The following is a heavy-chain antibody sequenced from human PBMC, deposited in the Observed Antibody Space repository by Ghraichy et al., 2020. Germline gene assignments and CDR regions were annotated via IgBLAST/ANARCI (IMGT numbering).Heavy chain of an antibody. V-gene: IGHV3-7*01. J-gene: IGHJ3*02. CDR2: IKQDGSEK. CDR1: GFTFSSYW. Sequence: SCAASGFTFSSYWMSWVRQAPGKGLEWVANIKQDGSEKYYVDSVKGRFTISRDNAKNSLYLQMNSLRAEDTAVYYCASNIVGAINTRYDAFDIWGQGTMVTVSS. CDR3: ASNIVGAINTRYDAFDI. D-gene: IGHD1-26*01.